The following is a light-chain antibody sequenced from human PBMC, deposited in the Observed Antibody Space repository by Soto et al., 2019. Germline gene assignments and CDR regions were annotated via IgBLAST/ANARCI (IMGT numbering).Light chain of an antibody. CDR1: QGVSSY. CDR3: QQRSNWHT. J-gene: IGKJ2*01. V-gene: IGKV3D-11*01. Sequence: EIVLTQSPATLSLCPGERATLSCRASQGVSSYLAWYQQKPGQAPRLLIYDASNRATGIPARFSGSGPGTDFPLTISSLEPEDFAVYYCQQRSNWHTFGQGTKLEIK. CDR2: DAS.